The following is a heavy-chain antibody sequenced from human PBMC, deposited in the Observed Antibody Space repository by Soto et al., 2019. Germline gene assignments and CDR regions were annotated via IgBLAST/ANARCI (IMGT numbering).Heavy chain of an antibody. CDR2: IIPIFGTA. D-gene: IGHD2-8*01. CDR3: ARECMPEGSSWFDP. Sequence: SVKVSCKASGGTFSSYAISWVRQAPGQGLEWMGGIIPIFGTANYAQKFQGRVTMTRDTSTSTVYVELSSLRSEDTAVYYCARECMPEGSSWFDPWGQGTLVTVSS. V-gene: IGHV1-69*05. CDR1: GGTFSSYA. J-gene: IGHJ5*02.